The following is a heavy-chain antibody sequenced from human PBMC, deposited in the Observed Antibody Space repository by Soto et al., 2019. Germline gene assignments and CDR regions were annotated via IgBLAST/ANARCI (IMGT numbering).Heavy chain of an antibody. V-gene: IGHV4-4*07. CDR2: IYTSGST. CDR1: GGSISSYY. J-gene: IGHJ6*02. Sequence: QVQLQESGPGLVKPSETLSLTCTVSGGSISSYYWSWIRQPAGKGLEGIGRIYTSGSTNYNPSLKSRVTMSVDTSKNQFSLKLSSVTAADTAVYYCARDYAGGSGWYYYYYGMDVWGQGTTVTVSS. D-gene: IGHD6-19*01. CDR3: ARDYAGGSGWYYYYYGMDV.